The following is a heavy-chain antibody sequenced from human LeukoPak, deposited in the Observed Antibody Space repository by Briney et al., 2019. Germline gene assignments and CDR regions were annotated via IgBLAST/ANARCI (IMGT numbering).Heavy chain of an antibody. CDR1: GFTFSTYN. CDR2: ISTSGSAI. J-gene: IGHJ6*02. D-gene: IGHD6-6*01. V-gene: IGHV3-48*01. CDR3: ARGHQQLDGMDV. Sequence: GGSLRLSCAASGFTFSTYNMNWVRQAPGKGLEWVSYISTSGSAIYYADSVKGRFTISRDNARNSLYLQMNSLRAEDTAVYHCARGHQQLDGMDVWGQGTTVTVSS.